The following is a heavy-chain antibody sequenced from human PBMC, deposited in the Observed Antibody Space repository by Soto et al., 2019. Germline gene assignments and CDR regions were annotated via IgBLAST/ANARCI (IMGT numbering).Heavy chain of an antibody. CDR3: ARGFSSRSSSHYYYGMDV. V-gene: IGHV1-2*04. J-gene: IGHJ6*02. CDR2: INPNSGGT. D-gene: IGHD6-6*01. Sequence: GASVKVSCKASGYTFTGYYMHWVRQAPGQGLEWMGWINPNSGGTNYAQKFQGWVTMTRDTSISTAYMELSRLRSDDTAVYYCARGFSSRSSSHYYYGMDVWGQGTTVTVSS. CDR1: GYTFTGYY.